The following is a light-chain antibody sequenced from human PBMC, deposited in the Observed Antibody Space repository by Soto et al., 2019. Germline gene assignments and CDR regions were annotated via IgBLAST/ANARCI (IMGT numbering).Light chain of an antibody. CDR3: QQYNSYSPWT. J-gene: IGKJ1*01. CDR2: DAP. CDR1: QSISSW. Sequence: DVQMYNSPSTLSASVGDRVTITCRASQSISSWLAWYQQKPGKAPKLLIYDAPSLESGVPSRFSGSGSGTEFTLTISSLQPDDFATYYCQQYNSYSPWTFGQGTMVDIK. V-gene: IGKV1-5*01.